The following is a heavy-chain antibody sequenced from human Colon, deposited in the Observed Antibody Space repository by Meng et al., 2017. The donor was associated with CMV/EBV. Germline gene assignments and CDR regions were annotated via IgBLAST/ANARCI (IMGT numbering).Heavy chain of an antibody. J-gene: IGHJ4*02. CDR2: INPNGGGT. V-gene: IGHV1-2*06. D-gene: IGHD3-10*01. CDR3: ATELRDGDYIDF. CDR1: GYTFTDNY. Sequence: CTASGYTFTDNYMHWVRQAPGLGLEWMGRINPNGGGTKYAQKFEGRVTMTRDTSISTAYLELSRLKSDDTAVYFCATELRDGDYIDFWGPGTLVTVSS.